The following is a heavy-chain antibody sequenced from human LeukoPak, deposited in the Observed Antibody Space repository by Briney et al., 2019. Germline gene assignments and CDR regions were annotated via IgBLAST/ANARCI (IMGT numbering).Heavy chain of an antibody. CDR2: INPNSGGT. CDR3: ARGPELITMVRGVPFDY. V-gene: IGHV1-2*02. CDR1: GYTFTGYY. Sequence: ASVKVSFKASGYTFTGYYMHWVRQAPGQGLEWMGWINPNSGGTNYAQKFQGRVTMTRDTSISTAYMELSRLRSDDTAVYYCARGPELITMVRGVPFDYWGQGTLVTVSS. J-gene: IGHJ4*02. D-gene: IGHD3-10*01.